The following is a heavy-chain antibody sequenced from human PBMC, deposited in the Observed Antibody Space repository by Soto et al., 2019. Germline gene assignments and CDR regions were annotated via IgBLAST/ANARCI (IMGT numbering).Heavy chain of an antibody. Sequence: EVQLVESGGGLAQPGRSLRLSCAASGFTFDDYAMHWVRQAPGKGLEWVSGISWNSGSIVYADSVKARFTMSRDNAKNFLYLQMNGLRAEDTALYFCAKDICGRGSFYYYHGIDVWGQGTTVTVSS. V-gene: IGHV3-9*01. CDR3: AKDICGRGSFYYYHGIDV. J-gene: IGHJ6*02. D-gene: IGHD1-26*01. CDR1: GFTFDDYA. CDR2: ISWNSGSI.